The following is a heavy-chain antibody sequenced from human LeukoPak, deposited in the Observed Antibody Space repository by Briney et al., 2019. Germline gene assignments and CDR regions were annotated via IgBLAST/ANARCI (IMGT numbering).Heavy chain of an antibody. D-gene: IGHD3-10*01. CDR3: ARMMAELRGVMIYYFDS. V-gene: IGHV4-59*01. CDR2: IYYRGST. CDR1: GGSISSYY. Sequence: SETLSLTCTVSGGSISSYYWSWIRQPPGKGLEWIGHIYYRGSTNYNPSLESRVSISVDTSENQFSLRLSSVTAADTAVYYCARMMAELRGVMIYYFDSWGQGTLVTVSS. J-gene: IGHJ4*02.